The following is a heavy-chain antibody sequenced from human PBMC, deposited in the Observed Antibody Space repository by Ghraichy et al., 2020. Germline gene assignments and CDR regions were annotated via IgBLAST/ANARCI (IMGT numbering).Heavy chain of an antibody. CDR1: GFTFSSYS. Sequence: GGSLRLSCAASGFTFSSYSMNWVRQAPGKGLEWVSSISSSSSYIYYADSVKGRFTISRDNAKNSLYLQMNSLRAEDTAVYYCARDDGSAVAGSGPVSFDYWGQGTLVTVSS. CDR3: ARDDGSAVAGSGPVSFDY. V-gene: IGHV3-21*01. D-gene: IGHD6-19*01. CDR2: ISSSSSYI. J-gene: IGHJ4*02.